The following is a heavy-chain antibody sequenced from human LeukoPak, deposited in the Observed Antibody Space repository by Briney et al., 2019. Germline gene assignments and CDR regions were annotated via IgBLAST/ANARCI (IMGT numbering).Heavy chain of an antibody. D-gene: IGHD5-18*01. Sequence: ASVKVSCKASGGTFISYAISWVRQAPGQGLEWMGGIIPIFGTANYAQKFQGRVTITADESTSTAYMELSSLRSEDTAVYYRARGYSYGRFDYWGQGTLVTVSS. CDR3: ARGYSYGRFDY. J-gene: IGHJ4*02. V-gene: IGHV1-69*13. CDR1: GGTFISYA. CDR2: IIPIFGTA.